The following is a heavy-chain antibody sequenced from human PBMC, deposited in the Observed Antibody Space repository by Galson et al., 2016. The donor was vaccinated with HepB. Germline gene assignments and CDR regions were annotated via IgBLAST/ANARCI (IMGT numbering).Heavy chain of an antibody. CDR2: ISVFNGNT. V-gene: IGHV1-18*01. CDR1: GYTFSAYG. Sequence: SVKVSCKASGYTFSAYGISWVRQAPGQGLEWMGWISVFNGNTTYAKNLQGRVTVTIDTSATTAYMELRSLRSDDTAVYYCARGTPIVLLPAVMMGCCDHWGQGTLVTVSS. CDR3: ARGTPIVLLPAVMMGCCDH. J-gene: IGHJ5*02. D-gene: IGHD2-2*01.